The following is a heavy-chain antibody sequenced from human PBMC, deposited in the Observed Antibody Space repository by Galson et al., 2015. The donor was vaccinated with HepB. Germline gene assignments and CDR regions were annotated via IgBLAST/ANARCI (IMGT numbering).Heavy chain of an antibody. J-gene: IGHJ4*02. CDR1: GFTFSTYN. D-gene: IGHD6-13*01. CDR3: ARGGGSSSYIDY. Sequence: LRLSCAASGFTFSTYNMNWVRQPPGKGLEWIGEINHSGSTNYNPSLKSRVTISVDTSKNQFSLKLSSVTAADTAVYYCARGGGSSSYIDYWGQGTLVTVSS. CDR2: INHSGST. V-gene: IGHV4-34*01.